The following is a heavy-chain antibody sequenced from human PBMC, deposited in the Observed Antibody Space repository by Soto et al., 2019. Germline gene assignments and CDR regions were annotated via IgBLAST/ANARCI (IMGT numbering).Heavy chain of an antibody. Sequence: QVQLVQSGAEVKKPGASVKVSCKASGYTFTSYGISWVRQDPGQGLEWMGWISAYNGNTNNAQKLQGRVTRTTDTATSTAYMELRSLRSDDKAVYYCERDWFTGTGIAVAGTYFQHWGQGTLVTVTS. CDR2: ISAYNGNT. CDR1: GYTFTSYG. J-gene: IGHJ1*01. V-gene: IGHV1-18*01. D-gene: IGHD6-19*01. CDR3: ERDWFTGTGIAVAGTYFQH.